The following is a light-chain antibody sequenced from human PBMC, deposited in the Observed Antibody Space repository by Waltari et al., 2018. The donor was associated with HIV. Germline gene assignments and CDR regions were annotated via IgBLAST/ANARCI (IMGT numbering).Light chain of an antibody. CDR2: DAS. Sequence: IVLTQSPATLSLSPGERATLSCRASQGVGSDLGWYQQKPGQAPRLLIYDASTRATVIPARFSGSGSGTDFPLTISSLEPEDFAVYYCQQRSDWPPTFGQGTKVEIK. CDR3: QQRSDWPPT. V-gene: IGKV3-11*01. CDR1: QGVGSD. J-gene: IGKJ1*01.